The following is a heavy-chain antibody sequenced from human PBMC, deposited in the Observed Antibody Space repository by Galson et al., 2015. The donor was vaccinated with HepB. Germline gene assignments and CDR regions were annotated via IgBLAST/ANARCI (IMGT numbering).Heavy chain of an antibody. Sequence: SVKVSCKASGYTFTSYAMHWVRQAPGQRLEWMGWINAGNGNTKYSQKFQGRVTITRDTSASTAYMELSSLRSEDTAVYYCARGYQIIAARRPASWFDPWGQGTLVTVSS. V-gene: IGHV1-3*01. CDR1: GYTFTSYA. J-gene: IGHJ5*02. CDR2: INAGNGNT. D-gene: IGHD6-6*01. CDR3: ARGYQIIAARRPASWFDP.